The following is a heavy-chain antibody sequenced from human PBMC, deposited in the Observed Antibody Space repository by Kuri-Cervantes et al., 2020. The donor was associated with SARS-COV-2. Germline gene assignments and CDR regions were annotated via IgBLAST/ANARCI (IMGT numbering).Heavy chain of an antibody. V-gene: IGHV4-30-4*01. J-gene: IGHJ3*02. CDR3: ARSTPFRRLVVISQGGAFDI. D-gene: IGHD3-22*01. CDR2: IYSSGST. CDR1: GGSISSGDYF. Sequence: LRLSCTVSGGSISSGDYFWSWIRQPPGKGLEWIGYIYSSGSTYYNPSLKSRVTMSVDRSKNQFSLKLTSVTAADTAVYYCARSTPFRRLVVISQGGAFDIWGQGTMVTVSS.